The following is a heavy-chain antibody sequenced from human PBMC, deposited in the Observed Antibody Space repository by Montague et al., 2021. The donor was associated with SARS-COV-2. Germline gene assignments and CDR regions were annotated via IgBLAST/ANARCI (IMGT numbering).Heavy chain of an antibody. J-gene: IGHJ4*02. D-gene: IGHD5-18*01. Sequence: SETLSLTCTVSTGSLSTYYWSWIRQPPGKGLEWIGYIYYSGYTNYNPSLKSRITISVDTSKSQFSLRLSSVTAADTAFYYCASHQGGYNYDDYFNHWGQGTLVSVPS. CDR2: IYYSGYT. CDR3: ASHQGGYNYDDYFNH. V-gene: IGHV4-59*08. CDR1: TGSLSTYY.